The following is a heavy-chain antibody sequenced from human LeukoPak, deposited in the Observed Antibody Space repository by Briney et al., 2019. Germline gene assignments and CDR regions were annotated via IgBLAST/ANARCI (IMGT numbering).Heavy chain of an antibody. CDR1: GYTFTSYG. CDR2: INPNSGGT. J-gene: IGHJ3*02. CDR3: ARERYCSTTSCYPDAFDI. D-gene: IGHD2-2*01. Sequence: ASVKVSCKASGYTFTSYGISWVRQAPGQGLEWMGWINPNSGGTNYAQKFQGRVTMTRDTSISTAYMELSRLRSDDTAVYYCARERYCSTTSCYPDAFDIWGQGTMVTVSS. V-gene: IGHV1-2*02.